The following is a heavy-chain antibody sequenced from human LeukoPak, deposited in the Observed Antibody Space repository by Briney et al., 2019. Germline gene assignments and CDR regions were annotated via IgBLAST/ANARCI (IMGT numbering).Heavy chain of an antibody. CDR1: GFTFSTYS. V-gene: IGHV3-48*01. J-gene: IGHJ4*02. CDR3: ASPGPPPLDGNFDY. D-gene: IGHD1-1*01. Sequence: GESLRLSCAASGFTFSTYSMSWVRRPPGKGLEWISYISSSSSVIYYADSVKGRFTISRDNAKNSLFLQMNSLGAGDTAVYYCASPGPPPLDGNFDYWGQGTLVTVSS. CDR2: ISSSSSVI.